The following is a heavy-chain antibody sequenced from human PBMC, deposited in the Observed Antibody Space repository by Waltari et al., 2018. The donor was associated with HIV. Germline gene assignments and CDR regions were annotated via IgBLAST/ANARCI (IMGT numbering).Heavy chain of an antibody. V-gene: IGHV4-59*01. Sequence: QVHLQESGPGQMKPSETLSLTCTDPGGSISNYFCRLLRTPPWNGLEWLGYIYYSGSTNYNPSLKSRVTISVDTSKSQFSLKLSSVTAADTAVYYCARGRGGGGSSGNWFDPWGQGTLVTVSS. CDR1: GGSISNYF. CDR2: IYYSGST. D-gene: IGHD2-15*01. J-gene: IGHJ5*02. CDR3: ARGRGGGGSSGNWFDP.